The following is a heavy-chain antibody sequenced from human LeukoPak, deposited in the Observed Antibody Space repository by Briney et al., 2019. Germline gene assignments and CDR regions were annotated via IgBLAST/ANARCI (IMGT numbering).Heavy chain of an antibody. D-gene: IGHD6-13*01. V-gene: IGHV1-69*13. Sequence: ASVKVSCKASGGTFSSCAISWVRQAPGQGLEWMGGIIPIFGTANYAQKFQGRVTITADESTSTAYMELSSLRSEDTAVYYCARDPHSSSWTDAFGIWGQGTMVTVSS. CDR1: GGTFSSCA. J-gene: IGHJ3*02. CDR2: IIPIFGTA. CDR3: ARDPHSSSWTDAFGI.